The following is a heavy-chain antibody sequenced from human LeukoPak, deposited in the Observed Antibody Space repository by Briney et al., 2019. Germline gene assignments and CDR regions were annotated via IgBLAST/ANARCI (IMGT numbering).Heavy chain of an antibody. CDR3: AREPFEYSSSWNNFDY. V-gene: IGHV1-18*01. Sequence: ASVKVSCKASGYTFTSYGISWVRQAPGQGLEWMGWISAYNGNTNYAQKLQGRVTMTTDTSTSTAYIELRSLRSDDTAVYYCAREPFEYSSSWNNFDYWGQGTLVTVSS. J-gene: IGHJ4*02. CDR1: GYTFTSYG. CDR2: ISAYNGNT. D-gene: IGHD6-13*01.